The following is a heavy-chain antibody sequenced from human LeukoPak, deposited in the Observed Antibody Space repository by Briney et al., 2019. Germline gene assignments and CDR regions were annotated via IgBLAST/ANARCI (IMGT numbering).Heavy chain of an antibody. V-gene: IGHV4-39*01. Sequence: SETLSLTCTVPRGSLSTTSYYWAWIRQPPGKGLEWIGSISHSGSTYYNPSLKSRVPISGDTSTNQFSLGLSSVTAADTAVHYCVRLTFYYDGSGYYFDSWGQGTLVAVSS. J-gene: IGHJ4*02. CDR3: VRLTFYYDGSGYYFDS. CDR1: RGSLSTTSYY. CDR2: ISHSGST. D-gene: IGHD3-22*01.